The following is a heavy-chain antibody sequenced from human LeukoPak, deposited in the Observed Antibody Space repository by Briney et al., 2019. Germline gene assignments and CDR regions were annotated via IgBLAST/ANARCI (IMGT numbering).Heavy chain of an antibody. V-gene: IGHV3-23*01. D-gene: IGHD1-26*01. J-gene: IGHJ4*02. CDR1: GFTFSSYA. CDR3: ATYRMEYYFDY. CDR2: IRGGGGST. Sequence: GGSLRLSCSASGFTFSSYAMSWVRQAPGKGLEWVSAIRGGGGSTYYADSVKGRFTISRDNSKNTLYLQMNSLRAEDTAVYYCATYRMEYYFDYWGQGTLVTVSS.